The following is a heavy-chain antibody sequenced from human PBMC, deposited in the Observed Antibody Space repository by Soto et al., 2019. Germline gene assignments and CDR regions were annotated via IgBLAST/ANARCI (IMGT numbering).Heavy chain of an antibody. CDR3: TRQIYDSDTGPNFQYYFDS. Sequence: GESLKISCKGSGYSFAGYWITWVRQKPGKGLEWMGRIDPSDSQTYYSPSFRGHVTISATKSITTVFLQWSSLRASDTAMYYCTRQIYDSDTGPNFQYYFDSWGQGTPLTVSS. D-gene: IGHD3-22*01. CDR2: IDPSDSQT. J-gene: IGHJ4*02. CDR1: GYSFAGYW. V-gene: IGHV5-10-1*01.